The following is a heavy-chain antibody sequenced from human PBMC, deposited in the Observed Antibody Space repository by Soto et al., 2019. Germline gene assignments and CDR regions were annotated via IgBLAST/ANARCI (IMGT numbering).Heavy chain of an antibody. D-gene: IGHD5-18*01. V-gene: IGHV4-34*01. Sequence: SETLSLTCAVYGVSFSGYYWSWIRQPPGKGLEWIGEINHSGSTNYNPSLKSRVTISVDTSKNQFSLKLSSVTAADTAVYYCARLGTAMGGYYYYGMDVWGQGTTVT. CDR1: GVSFSGYY. CDR2: INHSGST. J-gene: IGHJ6*02. CDR3: ARLGTAMGGYYYYGMDV.